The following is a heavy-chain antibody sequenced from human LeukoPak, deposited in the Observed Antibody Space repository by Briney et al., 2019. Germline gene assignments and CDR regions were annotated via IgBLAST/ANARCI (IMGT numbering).Heavy chain of an antibody. V-gene: IGHV3-23*01. CDR2: ISGSGGSP. D-gene: IGHD5-18*01. J-gene: IGHJ4*02. CDR1: GFTFGSHA. Sequence: GGSLRLSCEASGFTFGSHAMYWVRQAPGKGLEWVAGISGSGGSPHYADSVKGRFTISRDNSRNTVYLQINSLRAEDTAVYYCGKTTVGYSSGQKPAWPVDYWGQGTLVTVSS. CDR3: GKTTVGYSSGQKPAWPVDY.